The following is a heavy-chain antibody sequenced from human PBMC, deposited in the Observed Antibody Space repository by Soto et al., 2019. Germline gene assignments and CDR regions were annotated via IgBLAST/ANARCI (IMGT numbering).Heavy chain of an antibody. Sequence: EVQLVESGGGLVQPGGSLRLSCAASGFTFRSHYMSWVRQAPGKGLEWVANIKQDGSDKYYVDSVKGRFTISRDNAENSLYLQMNSLRAEDTALYYCARDAAVAGTLGDCWGQGTLVTVSS. V-gene: IGHV3-7*04. CDR3: ARDAAVAGTLGDC. CDR2: IKQDGSDK. D-gene: IGHD6-19*01. J-gene: IGHJ4*02. CDR1: GFTFRSHY.